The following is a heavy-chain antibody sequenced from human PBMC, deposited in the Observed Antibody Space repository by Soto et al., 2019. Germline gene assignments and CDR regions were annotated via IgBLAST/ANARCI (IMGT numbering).Heavy chain of an antibody. Sequence: KPSETLSLTCSVYARSFSGYYWSWIRQSPGKGLEWIGEVIHTGRTNYNPSLKGRVTISVETSKNQFSLNLSSVTAADTAVYYCARSTKSSDFPYYFDFWGQGSHLTVSS. CDR3: ARSTKSSDFPYYFDF. CDR1: ARSFSGYY. CDR2: VIHTGRT. V-gene: IGHV4-34*12. J-gene: IGHJ4*02. D-gene: IGHD2-21*02.